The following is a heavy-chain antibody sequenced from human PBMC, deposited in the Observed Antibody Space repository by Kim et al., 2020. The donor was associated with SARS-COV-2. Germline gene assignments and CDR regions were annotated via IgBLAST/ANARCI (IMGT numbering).Heavy chain of an antibody. D-gene: IGHD3-3*01. CDR1: GFTFSSYW. Sequence: GGSLRLSCAASGFTFSSYWMSWVRQAPGKGLEWVANIKQDGSEKYYVDSVKGRFTISRDNAKNSLYLQMNSLRAEDTAVYYCAREGPPITIEDWYFDLWGRGTLVTVSS. V-gene: IGHV3-7*03. CDR2: IKQDGSEK. CDR3: AREGPPITIEDWYFDL. J-gene: IGHJ2*01.